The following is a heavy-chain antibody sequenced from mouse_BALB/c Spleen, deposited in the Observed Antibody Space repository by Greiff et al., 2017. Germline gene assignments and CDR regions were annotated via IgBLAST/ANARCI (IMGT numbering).Heavy chain of an antibody. D-gene: IGHD2-3*01. CDR3: ASGDDLDY. V-gene: IGHV5-4*02. J-gene: IGHJ2*01. CDR2: ISDGGSYT. Sequence: EVKLVESGGGLVKPGGSLKLSCAASGFTFSDYYMYWVRQTPEKRLEWVATISDGGSYTYYPDSVKGRFTISRDNAKNNLYLQMSSLKSEDTAMYYCASGDDLDYWGQGTTLTVSA. CDR1: GFTFSDYY.